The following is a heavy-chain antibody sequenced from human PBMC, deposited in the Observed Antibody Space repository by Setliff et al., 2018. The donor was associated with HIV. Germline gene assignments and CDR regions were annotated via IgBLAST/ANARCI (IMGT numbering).Heavy chain of an antibody. CDR2: IYHTGNT. CDR1: NYSISSGYY. D-gene: IGHD4-17*01. Sequence: SETLSLTCTVSNYSISSGYYWGWLRQSPGKGLEWIGTIYHTGNTYYNPSLKSRVTISVDPSKNQFSLKLNSVTAADTAIYYCARGGPTVAYGVDVWGQGTTVTVSS. CDR3: ARGGPTVAYGVDV. V-gene: IGHV4-38-2*02. J-gene: IGHJ6*02.